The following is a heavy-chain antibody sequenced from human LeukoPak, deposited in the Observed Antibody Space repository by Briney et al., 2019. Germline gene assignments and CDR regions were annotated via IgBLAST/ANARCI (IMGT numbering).Heavy chain of an antibody. J-gene: IGHJ4*02. CDR1: GYTLTEVS. CDR3: ARVRDVVLVVYEF. Sequence: EASEKVSRKVSGYTLTEVSIHWVRQAPGKERQRMGGFYPEDGETNYAHKFQGRVTITEDTSTDTAYMELSSVRAEDTAVYYCARVRDVVLVVYEFWGQGTMVTVSS. D-gene: IGHD2-8*01. V-gene: IGHV1-24*01. CDR2: FYPEDGET.